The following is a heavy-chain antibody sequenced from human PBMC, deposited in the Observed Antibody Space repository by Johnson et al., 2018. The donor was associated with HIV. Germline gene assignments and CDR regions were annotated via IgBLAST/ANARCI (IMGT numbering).Heavy chain of an antibody. Sequence: EVQLVESGGGLVQPGGSLRLSCAASGFTFSSYWMSWVRQAPGKGLEWVANIKQDGSEKYYVDSVKGRFTISRDNAKNSLYLQMNSLRAEDTAVYYCASSSPRDAFDIWGQGTMVTVSS. J-gene: IGHJ3*02. V-gene: IGHV3-7*03. CDR2: IKQDGSEK. CDR1: GFTFSSYW. CDR3: ASSSPRDAFDI.